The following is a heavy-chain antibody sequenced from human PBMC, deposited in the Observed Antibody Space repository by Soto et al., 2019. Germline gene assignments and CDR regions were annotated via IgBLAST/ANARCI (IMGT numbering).Heavy chain of an antibody. J-gene: IGHJ4*02. CDR1: GFTFSSYA. CDR3: AKSYCGGDCYSDFDY. D-gene: IGHD2-21*02. V-gene: IGHV3-23*01. Sequence: LRLSCAASGFTFSSYAMSWVRQAPGKGLEWVSAISGSGGSTYYADSVKGRFTISRDNSKNTLYLQMNSLRAEDTAVYYCAKSYCGGDCYSDFDYWGQGTLVTVSS. CDR2: ISGSGGST.